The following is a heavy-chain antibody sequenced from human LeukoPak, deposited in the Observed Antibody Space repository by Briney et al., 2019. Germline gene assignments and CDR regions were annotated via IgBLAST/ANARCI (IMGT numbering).Heavy chain of an antibody. Sequence: GGSLRLSCAASGFTFSSYGMHWVRQAPGKGLEWVAFIRYDGTNKYYADSVKGRFTISRDNSKNTLYLQMNSLRAEDTAVYYCAKDMGIYCSSTSCHGELDYWGQGTLVTVSS. D-gene: IGHD2-2*01. CDR1: GFTFSSYG. CDR2: IRYDGTNK. V-gene: IGHV3-30*02. CDR3: AKDMGIYCSSTSCHGELDY. J-gene: IGHJ4*02.